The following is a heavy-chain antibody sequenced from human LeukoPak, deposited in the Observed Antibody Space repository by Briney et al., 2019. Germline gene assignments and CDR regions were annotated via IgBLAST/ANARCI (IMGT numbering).Heavy chain of an antibody. J-gene: IGHJ4*02. CDR2: INPNSGGT. D-gene: IGHD3-16*02. V-gene: IGHV1-2*02. Sequence: EASVKVSCKASGYTFTGYYMHWVRQAPGQGLEWMGWINPNSGGTNYAQKFQGRVTMTRDTSISTAYMELSGLRSDDTAVYYCASYSGLRLGELSLYLIDYWGQGTLVTVSS. CDR3: ASYSGLRLGELSLYLIDY. CDR1: GYTFTGYY.